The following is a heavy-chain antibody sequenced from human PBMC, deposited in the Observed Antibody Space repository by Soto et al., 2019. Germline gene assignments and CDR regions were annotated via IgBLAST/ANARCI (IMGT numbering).Heavy chain of an antibody. Sequence: VASVKVSCKASGYTFTSYGISWVRQAPGQGLEWMGWISAYNGNTNYAQKLQGRVTMTTDTSTSTAYMELRSLRSDDTAVYYCARDAPRGYCSSTSCRNMDVWGQGTTVTVSS. J-gene: IGHJ6*02. V-gene: IGHV1-18*01. CDR1: GYTFTSYG. D-gene: IGHD2-2*01. CDR2: ISAYNGNT. CDR3: ARDAPRGYCSSTSCRNMDV.